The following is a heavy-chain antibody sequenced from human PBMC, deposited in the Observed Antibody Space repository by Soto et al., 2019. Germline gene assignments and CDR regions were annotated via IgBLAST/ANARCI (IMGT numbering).Heavy chain of an antibody. CDR1: GGSISSGGYY. V-gene: IGHV4-31*03. D-gene: IGHD2-15*01. Sequence: SEALSLTCTVSGGSISSGGYYLSWIRQHPGKGLEWIGYIYYSGSTYYNPSLKSRVTISVDTSKNQFSLKLSSVTAADTAVYYCARERDCSGGSCHAVIGYWCKGTLVTVSS. CDR2: IYYSGST. CDR3: ARERDCSGGSCHAVIGY. J-gene: IGHJ4*02.